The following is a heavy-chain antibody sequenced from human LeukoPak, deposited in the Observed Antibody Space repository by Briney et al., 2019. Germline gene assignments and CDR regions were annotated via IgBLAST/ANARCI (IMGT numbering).Heavy chain of an antibody. CDR1: GFTFSAFW. J-gene: IGHJ4*02. CDR2: INQDGREK. CDR3: ARGDVAFAESAQ. D-gene: IGHD3-10*01. V-gene: IGHV3-7*01. Sequence: QSGGSLRFSCAASGFTFSAFWMSWVRQAPGKGLEWVANINQDGREKYIVDSVKGRFTISRDNAKNLLWLQMDSLRAEDTAVYYCARGDVAFAESAQWGQGTLVTVSS.